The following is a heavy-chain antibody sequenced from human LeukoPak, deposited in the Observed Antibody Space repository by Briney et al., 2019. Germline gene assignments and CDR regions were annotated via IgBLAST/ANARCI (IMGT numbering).Heavy chain of an antibody. V-gene: IGHV4-39*01. CDR1: GGSISSSTYY. Sequence: SETLSLTCTVSGGSISSSTYYWDWIRQPPGKGLEWIGSIYYSGNTYYNPSLKSRVTIFVDTSKNQFSLNLSSVTAADTAVYYCVSTGSYWSLFDYWGQGTLVTVSS. J-gene: IGHJ4*02. CDR3: VSTGSYWSLFDY. CDR2: IYYSGNT. D-gene: IGHD1-26*01.